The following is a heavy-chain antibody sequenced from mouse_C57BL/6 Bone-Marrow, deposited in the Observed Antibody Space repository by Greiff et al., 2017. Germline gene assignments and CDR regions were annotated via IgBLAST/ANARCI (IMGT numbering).Heavy chain of an antibody. D-gene: IGHD1-1*01. Sequence: QVQLQQSGAELVRPGASVTLSCKASGYTFTDYEMHWVKQTPVHGLEWIGAIDPETGGTAYNQKFKGKAILTADKSSRTAYMELRSLTSEDSAVDYCTTYGSSPWYFDVWGTGTTVTVSS. V-gene: IGHV1-15*01. CDR1: GYTFTDYE. J-gene: IGHJ1*03. CDR3: TTYGSSPWYFDV. CDR2: IDPETGGT.